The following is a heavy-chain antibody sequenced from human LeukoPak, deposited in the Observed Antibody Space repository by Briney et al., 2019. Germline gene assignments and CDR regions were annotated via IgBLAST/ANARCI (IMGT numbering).Heavy chain of an antibody. CDR1: GFTFSSYA. J-gene: IGHJ3*02. D-gene: IGHD3-22*01. CDR3: AKADYYDSSGCDAFDI. CDR2: ISGSGGST. Sequence: GGSLRLSCAASGFTFSSYAMSWVRQAPGKGLEWVSAISGSGGSTYYADSVKGRFTISRDNSKNTLYLQMNSLRAEDTAVYYCAKADYYDSSGCDAFDIWGQGTMVTVSS. V-gene: IGHV3-23*01.